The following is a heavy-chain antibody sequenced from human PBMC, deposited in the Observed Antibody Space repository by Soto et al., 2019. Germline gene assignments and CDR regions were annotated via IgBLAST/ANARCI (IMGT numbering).Heavy chain of an antibody. V-gene: IGHV4-31*03. CDR2: IYYSGST. D-gene: IGHD3-10*01. CDR1: GGSISSGGYY. J-gene: IGHJ4*02. CDR3: AKLAGRLSSKDY. Sequence: QVQLQESGPGLVKPSQTLSLTCTVSGGSISSGGYYWSWIRQHPGKGLEWIGYIYYSGSTYYNPSLKSRVTRSVDTSKNQVSLKLSSVTAADTAVYYCAKLAGRLSSKDYWGQGTLVTVSS.